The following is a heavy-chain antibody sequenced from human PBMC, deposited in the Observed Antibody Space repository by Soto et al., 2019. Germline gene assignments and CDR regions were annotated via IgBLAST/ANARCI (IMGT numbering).Heavy chain of an antibody. V-gene: IGHV1-18*01. CDR2: ISAYNGNT. CDR1: GYTFTSYG. D-gene: IGHD3-22*01. J-gene: IGHJ4*02. CDR3: ARASYYYDSSGHAGY. Sequence: ASVKVSCKASGYTFTSYGISWVRQAPGQGLEWMGWISAYNGNTNYAQKLQGRVTMTTDTSTSTAYMELRSLRSDDTAVYYCARASYYYDSSGHAGYWGQGTLVTVS.